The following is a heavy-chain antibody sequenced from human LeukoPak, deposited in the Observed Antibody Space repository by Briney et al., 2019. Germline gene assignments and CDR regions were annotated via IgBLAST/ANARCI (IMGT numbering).Heavy chain of an antibody. CDR3: ARMGGNYQFDS. CDR1: GFSLSTSGMR. D-gene: IGHD1-26*01. J-gene: IGHJ4*02. V-gene: IGHV2-70*04. Sequence: SGPTLVNPTQTLTLTCTFSGFSLSTSGMRVTWIRQPPGKALEWLARIDWNDDKFYSTSLKTRLTISKDTSKSQVVLTMTNVDPVDTGTYYCARMGGNYQFDSWGQGTLVTVS. CDR2: IDWNDDK.